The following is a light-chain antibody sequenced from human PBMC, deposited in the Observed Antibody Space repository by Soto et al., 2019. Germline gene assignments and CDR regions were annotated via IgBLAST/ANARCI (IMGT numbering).Light chain of an antibody. J-gene: IGKJ1*01. Sequence: DIQMTQSPSTLSASVGDRVTITCRASQSISNWLAWYQQKPGKAPKLLIYRASNLESGVPSRFSASGSGTEFTLTISSLQPDDFATYYCQQYSSYSRTFGQGTKVEI. V-gene: IGKV1-5*03. CDR3: QQYSSYSRT. CDR1: QSISNW. CDR2: RAS.